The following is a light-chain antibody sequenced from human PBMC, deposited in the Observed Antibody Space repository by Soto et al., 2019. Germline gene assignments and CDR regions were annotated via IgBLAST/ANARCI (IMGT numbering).Light chain of an antibody. CDR1: SSDLAIYNY. Sequence: LTQPASVSGSPGQSITISCTGTSSDLAIYNYVSWYQQQPGKAPKLMIYQVTNRPSGVSNRFSGSRPGNTASLTISGLQAEDEADYYCSSYTDSSNYVFGTGTKVTVL. V-gene: IGLV2-14*01. CDR2: QVT. J-gene: IGLJ1*01. CDR3: SSYTDSSNYV.